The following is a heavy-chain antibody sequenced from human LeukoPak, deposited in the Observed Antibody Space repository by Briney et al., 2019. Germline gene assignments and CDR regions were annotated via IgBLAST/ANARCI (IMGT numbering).Heavy chain of an antibody. V-gene: IGHV4-34*01. D-gene: IGHD6-13*01. CDR3: ARLIARIAAAGKNWFDP. CDR1: GGSFSGYY. Sequence: PETLSLTCAVYGGSFSGYYWSWIRQPPGKGLEWIGEINHSGSTNYNPSLKSRVTISVDTSKNQFSLKLSSVTAADTAVYYCARLIARIAAAGKNWFDPWGQGTLVTVSS. CDR2: INHSGST. J-gene: IGHJ5*02.